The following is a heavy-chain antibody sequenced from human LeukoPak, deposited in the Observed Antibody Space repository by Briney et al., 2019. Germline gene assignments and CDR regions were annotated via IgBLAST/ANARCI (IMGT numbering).Heavy chain of an antibody. CDR1: GFTFSSYA. D-gene: IGHD3-10*01. V-gene: IGHV3-23*01. CDR2: ISGSGGST. Sequence: PGGSLRLSCAASGFTFSSYAMSWVRQAPGKGLEWVSAISGSGGSTYYADSVKGRFTISGDNSKNTLYLQMNSLRAEDTAVYYCAKDVDVLLWFGGLDPWGQGTLVTVSS. J-gene: IGHJ5*02. CDR3: AKDVDVLLWFGGLDP.